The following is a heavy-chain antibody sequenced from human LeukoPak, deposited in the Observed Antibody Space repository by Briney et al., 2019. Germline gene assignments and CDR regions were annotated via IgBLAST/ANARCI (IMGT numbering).Heavy chain of an antibody. J-gene: IGHJ3*02. CDR1: GFTFSSYG. CDR2: IAYDGSNK. Sequence: GGSLRLSCAASGFTFSSYGMHWVRQAPGKGLEWVAVIAYDGSNKYYADSVKGRLTISRDNSKNTLYLQMNSLRAEDTAVYYCAKGVWVVRGVIGDAFDIWGQGTMVTVSS. D-gene: IGHD3-10*01. CDR3: AKGVWVVRGVIGDAFDI. V-gene: IGHV3-30*18.